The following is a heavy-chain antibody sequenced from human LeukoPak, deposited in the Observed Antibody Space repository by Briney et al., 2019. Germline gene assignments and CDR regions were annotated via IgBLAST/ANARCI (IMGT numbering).Heavy chain of an antibody. D-gene: IGHD1-20*01. CDR2: ISSSGSTI. CDR1: GFTFSSYE. J-gene: IGHJ3*02. CDR3: ARSHNWNDVDAFDI. V-gene: IGHV3-48*03. Sequence: GGSLRLSCAASGFTFSSYEMNWVRQAPGKGLEWVSYISSSGSTIYYADSVKGRFTISRDNAKNSLYLQMNSLRAEDTAVYYCARSHNWNDVDAFDIWGQGTMVTVSS.